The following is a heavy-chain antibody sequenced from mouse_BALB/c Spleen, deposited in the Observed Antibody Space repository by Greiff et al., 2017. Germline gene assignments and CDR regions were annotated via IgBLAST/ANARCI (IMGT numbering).Heavy chain of an antibody. J-gene: IGHJ2*01. V-gene: IGHV3-6*02. D-gene: IGHD2-1*01. CDR1: GYSITSGYY. Sequence: EVQLQQSGPDLVKPSQSLSLTCTVTGYSITSGYYWNWIRQFPGNKLEWMGYISYDGSNNYNPSLKNRISITRDTSKNQFFLKLNSVTTEDTATYYCARGLYGNFDYWGQGTTLTVSS. CDR2: ISYDGSN. CDR3: ARGLYGNFDY.